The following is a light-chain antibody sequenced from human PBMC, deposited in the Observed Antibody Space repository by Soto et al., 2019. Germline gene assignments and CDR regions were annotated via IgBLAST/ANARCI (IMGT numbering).Light chain of an antibody. Sequence: EIVLTQSPATLSLSPGERSTRSRVASQSVSSYLAWYQQKPGQAPRLLIYGAFNRATGIPARFSGSGSGTDFTLTISSLEPEDSAVYYCQQRNIWPPVTFGHGTRLDIK. V-gene: IGKV3-11*01. CDR3: QQRNIWPPVT. CDR2: GAF. J-gene: IGKJ5*01. CDR1: QSVSSY.